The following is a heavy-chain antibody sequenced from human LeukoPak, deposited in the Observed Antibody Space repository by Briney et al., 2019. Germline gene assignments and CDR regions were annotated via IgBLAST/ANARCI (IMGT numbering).Heavy chain of an antibody. V-gene: IGHV3-33*01. CDR3: ARDAQRGFDY. CDR2: IWSDGTNQ. CDR1: GLTFSHYG. Sequence: GGSLRLSCAASGLTFSHYGMHWVRQAPGKGLEWVSVIWSDGTNQFYADSVKGRFTIYRDDSQKTVFLQMSSLRGEDTAIYYCARDAQRGFDYWGQGTLVTVSS. J-gene: IGHJ4*02.